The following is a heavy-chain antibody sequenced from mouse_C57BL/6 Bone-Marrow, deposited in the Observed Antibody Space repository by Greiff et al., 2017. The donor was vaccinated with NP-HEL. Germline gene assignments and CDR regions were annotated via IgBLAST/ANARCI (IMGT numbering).Heavy chain of an antibody. J-gene: IGHJ4*01. CDR1: GFTFSDFY. Sequence: EVKVVESGGGLVQSGRSLRLSCATSGFTFSDFYMEWVRQAPGKGLEWIAASRNKANDYTTEYSASVKGRFIVSRDTSQSILYLQMNALRAEDTAIYYCARDAVGNYDYYAMDYWGQGTSVTVSS. V-gene: IGHV7-1*01. CDR2: SRNKANDYTT. D-gene: IGHD2-1*01. CDR3: ARDAVGNYDYYAMDY.